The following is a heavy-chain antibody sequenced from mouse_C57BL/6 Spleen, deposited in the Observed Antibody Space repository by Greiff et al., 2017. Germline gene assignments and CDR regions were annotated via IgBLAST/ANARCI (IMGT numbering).Heavy chain of an antibody. D-gene: IGHD1-1*01. V-gene: IGHV5-17*01. CDR2: ISSGSSTI. CDR3: ARNYYGSSRDFDY. J-gene: IGHJ2*01. CDR1: GFTFSDYG. Sequence: DVKLVESGGGLVKPGGSLKLSCAASGFTFSDYGMHWVRQAPEKGLEWVAYISSGSSTIYYADTVKGRFTISRDNAKNTLFLQMTSLRSEDTAMYYCARNYYGSSRDFDYWGQGTTLTVSS.